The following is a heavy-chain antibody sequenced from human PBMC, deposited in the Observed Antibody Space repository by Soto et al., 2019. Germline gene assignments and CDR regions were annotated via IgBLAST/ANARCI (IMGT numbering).Heavy chain of an antibody. V-gene: IGHV1-69*01. J-gene: IGHJ4*02. D-gene: IGHD2-15*01. CDR3: AGDPQSGYCSGGSCYFDY. CDR1: GGTFSSYA. CDR2: INPIFGTP. Sequence: QVQLVQSGAEVKKPGSSVKVSCKASGGTFSSYAISWVRQAPGQGLEWMGGINPIFGTPNYAQKFQGRVTITADESTSTAYLELSSLRSDDTAVYYCAGDPQSGYCSGGSCYFDYWGQGTLVTVSS.